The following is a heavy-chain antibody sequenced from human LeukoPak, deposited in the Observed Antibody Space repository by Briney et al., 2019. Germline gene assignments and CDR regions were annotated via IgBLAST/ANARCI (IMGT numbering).Heavy chain of an antibody. V-gene: IGHV3-33*01. J-gene: IGHJ4*02. D-gene: IGHD6-13*01. CDR2: IRSDGSNK. CDR1: GFIFSSYG. CDR3: ARDAPGVLNYFDY. Sequence: PGGSLRLSCAASGFIFSSYGMHWVRQAPGKGLEWVAAIRSDGSNKYYADSVKGRFTISRDNSKNTLYLQVNSLRDEGTAVYYCARDAPGVLNYFDYWGQGTLVTVSS.